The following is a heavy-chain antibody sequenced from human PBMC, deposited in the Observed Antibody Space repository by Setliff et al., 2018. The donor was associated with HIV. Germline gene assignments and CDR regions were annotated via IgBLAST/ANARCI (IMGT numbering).Heavy chain of an antibody. CDR2: IYYSGST. CDR1: GGSISSYY. J-gene: IGHJ4*02. V-gene: IGHV4-59*01. D-gene: IGHD3-10*01. Sequence: SETLSLTCTASGGSISSYYWSWIRQPPGKGLEWIGYIYYSGSTNYNPSLKSRVTISVDTSKNQFSLKLSSVTAADTAVYYCARGVAERRIWFGELSLYYFDYWGQGTLVTVSS. CDR3: ARGVAERRIWFGELSLYYFDY.